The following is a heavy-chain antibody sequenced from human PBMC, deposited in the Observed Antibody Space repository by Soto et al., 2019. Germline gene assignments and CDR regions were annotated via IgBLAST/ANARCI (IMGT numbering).Heavy chain of an antibody. J-gene: IGHJ4*02. CDR2: ICSSGGT. D-gene: IGHD2-21*02. V-gene: IGHV3-66*01. CDR3: ATRMTAAPY. CDR1: GCTFVDNY. Sequence: PGGSLRLSCAASGCTFVDNYMSWIRQAPGKGLEWVTLICSSGGTKYAESVKGRFTISRDNSKNTLYLQMNSLKVEYTAVYYCATRMTAAPYWGQGALVTVSS.